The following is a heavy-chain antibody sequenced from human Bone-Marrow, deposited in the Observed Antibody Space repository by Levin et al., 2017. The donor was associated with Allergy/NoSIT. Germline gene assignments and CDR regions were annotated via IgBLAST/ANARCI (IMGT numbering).Heavy chain of an antibody. CDR2: IRPNSERT. CDR1: GFTFGNYA. V-gene: IGHV3-23*01. Sequence: GGSLRLSCAASGFTFGNYAMTWVRHGPGKGLEWVSTIRPNSERTYFAASVKGRFTISRDNSRNTVSLQMNSLRAEDTAVYYCAREEGASGWYTVDYWGQGTLVTVSS. D-gene: IGHD6-19*01. CDR3: AREEGASGWYTVDY. J-gene: IGHJ4*02.